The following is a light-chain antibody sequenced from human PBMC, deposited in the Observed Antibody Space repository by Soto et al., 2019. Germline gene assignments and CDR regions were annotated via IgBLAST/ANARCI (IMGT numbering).Light chain of an antibody. V-gene: IGKV1-39*01. J-gene: IGKJ1*01. CDR2: AGS. CDR1: QRISNF. CDR3: QQSYSTPQT. Sequence: DIQMTQSPSSLSASVGDRVTITCRASQRISNFINWYQQKPGKAPKLLIYAGSSLQSGVPSRFRSTRDRTDFTLTTSRLQPEDFAAYYCQQSYSTPQTFGRGTKVEIK.